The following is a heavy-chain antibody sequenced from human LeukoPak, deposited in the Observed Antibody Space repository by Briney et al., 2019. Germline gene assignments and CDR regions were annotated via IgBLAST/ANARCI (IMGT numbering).Heavy chain of an antibody. J-gene: IGHJ6*03. CDR2: IKQDGSEK. V-gene: IGHV3-7*01. D-gene: IGHD3-10*01. CDR3: ARDSPLWFGEPSYYMDV. Sequence: GGSLRLSCAASGFTFSSYWMSWVRQAPGKGLEWVANIKQDGSEKYYVDSVKGRFTISRDNAKNSLYLQMNSLRAEDTAVYYCARDSPLWFGEPSYYMDVWGKGTTVTVSS. CDR1: GFTFSSYW.